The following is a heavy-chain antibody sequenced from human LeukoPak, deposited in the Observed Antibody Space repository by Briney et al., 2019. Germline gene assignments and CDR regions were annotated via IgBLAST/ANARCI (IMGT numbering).Heavy chain of an antibody. J-gene: IGHJ4*02. D-gene: IGHD6-19*01. CDR1: GFRFSGYV. V-gene: IGHV3-30*03. CDR2: ISYDGSNK. Sequence: PGGSLGLSCAASGFRFSGYVMHWVRQAPGKGLEWVALISYDGSNKYYGDSVKGRFTISRDNSKNTLSLEMSSLRGDDTALYYCARDSGGSLFDLWGQGTLVVVSS. CDR3: ARDSGGSLFDL.